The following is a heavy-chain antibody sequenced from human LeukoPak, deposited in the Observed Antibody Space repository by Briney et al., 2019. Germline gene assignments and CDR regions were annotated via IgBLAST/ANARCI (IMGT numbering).Heavy chain of an antibody. CDR2: INPNSGGT. V-gene: IGHV1-2*06. J-gene: IGHJ4*02. Sequence: ASVKVSCKASGYTFTSYYMHWVRQAPGQGLEWMGRINPNSGGTNYAQKFQGRVTMTRDTSISTAYMELSRLRSDVTAVYYCAREGGYSYGNDYWGQGTLVTVSS. D-gene: IGHD5-18*01. CDR1: GYTFTSYY. CDR3: AREGGYSYGNDY.